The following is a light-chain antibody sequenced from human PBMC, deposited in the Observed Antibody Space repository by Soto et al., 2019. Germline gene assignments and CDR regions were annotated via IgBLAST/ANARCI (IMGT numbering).Light chain of an antibody. CDR2: DAS. CDR3: QQYNSYS. V-gene: IGKV1-5*01. CDR1: QTISSW. J-gene: IGKJ1*01. Sequence: DIQLTQSPSTLSASVGDRCTITCRASQTISSWLSWYQQKPGKAPKLLIYDASSLESGVPSRFSGRGYGTQFTLTISSLQPDDFATYYCQQYNSYSFGQGTTGDIK.